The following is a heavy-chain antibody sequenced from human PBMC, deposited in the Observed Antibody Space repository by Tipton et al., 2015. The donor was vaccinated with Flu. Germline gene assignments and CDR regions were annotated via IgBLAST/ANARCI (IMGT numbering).Heavy chain of an antibody. CDR3: ARTYDTTGYYGAEGPFDI. V-gene: IGHV3-7*01. Sequence: SLRLSCVASGFTFDSYWMSWVRQAPGKGLEWVANINLDGNERSYVGSVRGRFTVSRDNAKNSLVLQMNNLRAEDTAVYYCARTYDTTGYYGAEGPFDIWGRGTVVTVST. CDR1: GFTFDSYW. D-gene: IGHD3-22*01. CDR2: INLDGNER. J-gene: IGHJ3*02.